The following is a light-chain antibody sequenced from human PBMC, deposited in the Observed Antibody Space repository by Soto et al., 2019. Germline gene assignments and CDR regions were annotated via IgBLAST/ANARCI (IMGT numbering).Light chain of an antibody. V-gene: IGKV3-15*01. CDR3: QQYDYWPTYT. J-gene: IGKJ2*01. Sequence: EIVMTQSPATLAVSPGERAALCCRASQSVRNHVAWYQQRVGQAPRLLMYDASTRAAGIPARFTGSGSGTQFSLFIDSLQSEDFAVYFCQQYDYWPTYTFGQGTKLEIK. CDR2: DAS. CDR1: QSVRNH.